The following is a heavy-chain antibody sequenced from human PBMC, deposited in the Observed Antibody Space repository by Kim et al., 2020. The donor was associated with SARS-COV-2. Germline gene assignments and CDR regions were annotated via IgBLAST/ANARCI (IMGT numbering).Heavy chain of an antibody. CDR1: GGSFSGYY. V-gene: IGHV4-34*01. J-gene: IGHJ4*02. CDR2: INHSGST. Sequence: SETLSLTCAVYGGSFSGYYWSWIRQPPGKGLEWIGEINHSGSTNYNPSLKSRVTISVDTSKNQFSLKLSSVTAADTAVYYCARVGRNSSSSHYWGQGTLVTVSS. D-gene: IGHD6-6*01. CDR3: ARVGRNSSSSHY.